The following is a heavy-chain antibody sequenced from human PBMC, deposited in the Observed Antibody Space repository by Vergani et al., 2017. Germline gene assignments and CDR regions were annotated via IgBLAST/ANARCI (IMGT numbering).Heavy chain of an antibody. CDR3: AGATIAVRLMAY. CDR1: GYTFTSHD. V-gene: IGHV1-8*01. D-gene: IGHD6-6*01. Sequence: QVQLVQSGAEVKTPGASVKVSCKASGYTFTSHDIIWLRQTSGQGLEGLGYMNPNSGNKAYAQKFQGRVTMTRKTSISTAYMELSTLRSEDTAVYYCAGATIAVRLMAYWGQGALVTVSS. CDR2: MNPNSGNK. J-gene: IGHJ4*02.